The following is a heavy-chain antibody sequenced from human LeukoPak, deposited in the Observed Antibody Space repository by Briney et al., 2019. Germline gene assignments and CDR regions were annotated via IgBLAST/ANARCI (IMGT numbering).Heavy chain of an antibody. Sequence: IPSKTLSLTCAVYGDSFSGYYWSWIRQPPGKGLEWIAEINHRGTTHYNPSLKSRVNTSADTSKNQFSLHLDSVTAADTAVYYCARSWAGMYYPFYYFDYWGQGTLVSVSS. CDR2: INHRGTT. V-gene: IGHV4-34*01. D-gene: IGHD1-26*01. J-gene: IGHJ4*02. CDR3: ARSWAGMYYPFYYFDY. CDR1: GDSFSGYY.